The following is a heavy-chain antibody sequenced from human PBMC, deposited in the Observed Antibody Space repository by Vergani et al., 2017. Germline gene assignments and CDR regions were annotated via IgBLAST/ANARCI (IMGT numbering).Heavy chain of an antibody. CDR3: TRSECSGTTCYGHYFDL. D-gene: IGHD1-7*01. J-gene: IGHJ4*01. CDR2: IKSDGRT. CDR1: GFTFIMHA. Sequence: EVQLLESGGDLVQPGGSLRLSCAASGFTFIMHAMSWVRQAPGKGLEWVSVIKSDGRTSYAESVRGRCTIARDTSRNAVYLQMNILRVEDTGVYYCTRSECSGTTCYGHYFDLWGHGILVTVSS. V-gene: IGHV3-66*02.